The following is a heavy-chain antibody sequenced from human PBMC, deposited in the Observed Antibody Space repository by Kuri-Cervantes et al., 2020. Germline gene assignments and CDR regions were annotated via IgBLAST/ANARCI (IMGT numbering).Heavy chain of an antibody. D-gene: IGHD6-13*01. CDR3: ARDRSTWDSSSWYRGLWDYYYGMDV. Sequence: GESLKISCAASGFTFSTYGMHWVRQAPGKGLEWVAVIWYDGSNKDYADSVKGRFTISRDNAKNSLYLQMNSLRAEDTAVYYCARDRSTWDSSSWYRGLWDYYYGMDVWGQGTTVTVSS. V-gene: IGHV3-33*01. J-gene: IGHJ6*02. CDR2: IWYDGSNK. CDR1: GFTFSTYG.